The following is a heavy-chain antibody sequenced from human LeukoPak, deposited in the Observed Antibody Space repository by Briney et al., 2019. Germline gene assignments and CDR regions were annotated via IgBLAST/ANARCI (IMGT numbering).Heavy chain of an antibody. CDR1: GYTFTGYY. V-gene: IGHV1-2*04. CDR2: INPNSGGT. J-gene: IGHJ3*02. Sequence: ASVKVSCKASGYTFTGYYMHWVRQAPGQGLEWMGWINPNSGGTNYAQKFQGWVTMTRDTSISTAYMELSRLRSDDTAVYYCARDTTGTTPFSFDIWGQGTMVTVSS. CDR3: ARDTTGTTPFSFDI. D-gene: IGHD1-1*01.